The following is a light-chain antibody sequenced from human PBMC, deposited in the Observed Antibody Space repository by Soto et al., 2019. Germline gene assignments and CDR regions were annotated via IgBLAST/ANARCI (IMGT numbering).Light chain of an antibody. CDR3: SSFTSRFTFV. CDR1: RRDVGAYNY. J-gene: IGLJ1*01. Sequence: QSVLTQPASVSGSPGQSIAISCTGTRRDVGAYNYVSWYQQHPGKAPKLMISEVTNRPSGVSDRFSGSKSGNTASLTISGLQAEDEADYYCSSFTSRFTFVFGTGTKVTV. V-gene: IGLV2-14*01. CDR2: EVT.